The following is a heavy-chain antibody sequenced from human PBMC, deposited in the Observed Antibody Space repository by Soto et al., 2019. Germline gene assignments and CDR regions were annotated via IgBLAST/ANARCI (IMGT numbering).Heavy chain of an antibody. V-gene: IGHV3-33*06. D-gene: IGHD3-16*01. CDR1: GSTFSNSG. CDR2: IYYDGSNE. Sequence: PGGSLRLSCAASGSTFSNSGIHWVRQAPGKGLQWVALIYYDGSNEYYADSVKGRFTISRDNSKNTLYLQMNSLRAEDTAVYYCAKDRGGLALYFDYWGHGTLVTVSS. CDR3: AKDRGGLALYFDY. J-gene: IGHJ4*01.